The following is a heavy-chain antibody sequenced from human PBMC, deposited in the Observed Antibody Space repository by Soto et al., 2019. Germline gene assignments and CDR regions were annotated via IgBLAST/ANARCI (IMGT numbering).Heavy chain of an antibody. D-gene: IGHD2-2*01. Sequence: QLQLQESGPGLVRSSETLSLTCSVSGASNSTSSDFWGWIRQAPGKGLEWIGNVYQSGTTRLNPSLKSRVSIFVDRSKNQFSLELNSAAAADRAVYYCARQPESTSYFDYWGQGILVTVSS. CDR2: VYQSGTT. CDR1: GASNSTSSDF. J-gene: IGHJ4*02. V-gene: IGHV4-39*01. CDR3: ARQPESTSYFDY.